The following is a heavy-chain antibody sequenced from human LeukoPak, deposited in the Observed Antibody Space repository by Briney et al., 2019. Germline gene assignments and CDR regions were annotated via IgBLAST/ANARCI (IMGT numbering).Heavy chain of an antibody. Sequence: GGSLRLSCAASGFTFSSYEMNWVRQAPGKGLEWVSYISSSGSTIYYADSVKGRFTISRDNAKNSLYLQMNSLRAEDTAVYYCARDTTDIVATWASLFVRTTTEAYFDYWGQGTLVTVSS. D-gene: IGHD5-12*01. J-gene: IGHJ4*02. V-gene: IGHV3-48*03. CDR2: ISSSGSTI. CDR1: GFTFSSYE. CDR3: ARDTTDIVATWASLFVRTTTEAYFDY.